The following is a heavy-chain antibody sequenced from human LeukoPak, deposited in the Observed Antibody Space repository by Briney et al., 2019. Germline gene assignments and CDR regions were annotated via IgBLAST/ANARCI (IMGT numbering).Heavy chain of an antibody. J-gene: IGHJ4*02. Sequence: PGGSLRLSCAASGFTFSNAWMNWVRQAPGKGLEWVGRIKTKTAGGTIDYAAPVKGRFTIPRDDSKNMLYLQMNSLKTEDTAVYFCTTDYYDSSGYVFWGQGTLVTVSS. V-gene: IGHV3-15*07. D-gene: IGHD3-22*01. CDR3: TTDYYDSSGYVF. CDR1: GFTFSNAW. CDR2: IKTKTAGGTI.